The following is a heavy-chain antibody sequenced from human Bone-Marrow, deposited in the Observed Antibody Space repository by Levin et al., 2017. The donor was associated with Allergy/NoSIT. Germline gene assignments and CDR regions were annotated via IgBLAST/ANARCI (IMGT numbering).Heavy chain of an antibody. V-gene: IGHV3-30*10. CDR3: ARVTVGIFDY. Sequence: GESLKISCAASAFPFNISGMHWVRQAPGKGLEWVAFISYDGSIQNYRDSVKGRFTISRDNSNLYLQMNSLTFEDTAVYYCARVTVGIFDYWGRGTLVSVSS. CDR1: AFPFNISG. CDR2: ISYDGSIQ. D-gene: IGHD1-14*01. J-gene: IGHJ4*02.